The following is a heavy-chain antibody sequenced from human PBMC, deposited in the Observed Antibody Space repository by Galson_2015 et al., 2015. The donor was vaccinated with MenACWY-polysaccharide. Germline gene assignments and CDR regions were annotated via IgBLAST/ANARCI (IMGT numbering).Heavy chain of an antibody. CDR1: GFIFSDYA. J-gene: IGHJ6*02. CDR3: AKDRPLRGLSVFYYGMDV. CDR2: ISYDGSNK. D-gene: IGHD3-10*01. V-gene: IGHV3-30*18. Sequence: SLRLSCAVSGFIFSDYAIHWVRQAPGKGLEWLAVISYDGSNKYYLESVKGRFTIYRDNSKDMVYLHMNSLRGEDTAVYFCAKDRPLRGLSVFYYGMDVWGRGTTVIVSS.